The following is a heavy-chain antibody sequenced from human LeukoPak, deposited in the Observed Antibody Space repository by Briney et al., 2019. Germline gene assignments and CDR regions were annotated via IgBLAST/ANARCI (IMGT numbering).Heavy chain of an antibody. CDR2: IYFSGST. CDR1: GGSISSTSYY. CDR3: ARGSSLAYYYYYYYMDV. V-gene: IGHV4-39*07. J-gene: IGHJ6*03. Sequence: SETLSLTCIVSGGSISSTSYYWGWIRQSPGKGLEWVGSIYFSGSTYYNPSLKSRVTISVDTSKNQFSLKLSSVTAADTAVYYCARGSSLAYYYYYYYMDVWGKGTTVTVSS. D-gene: IGHD6-6*01.